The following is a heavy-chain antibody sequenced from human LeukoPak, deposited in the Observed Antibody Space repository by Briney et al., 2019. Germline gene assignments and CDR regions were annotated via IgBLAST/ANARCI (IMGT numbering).Heavy chain of an antibody. CDR2: MSPNSGNT. CDR3: ARGPGHDDYSKGVGP. D-gene: IGHD4-11*01. CDR1: GYTFTSYD. Sequence: VASVKVSCKASGYTFTSYDCNWVRQATGQRPEWMGWMSPNSGNTGYAQKFQGRVTMTRNTSISTAYMELSSLRSEDTAVYYCARGPGHDDYSKGVGPWGQGTLVTVSS. J-gene: IGHJ5*02. V-gene: IGHV1-8*01.